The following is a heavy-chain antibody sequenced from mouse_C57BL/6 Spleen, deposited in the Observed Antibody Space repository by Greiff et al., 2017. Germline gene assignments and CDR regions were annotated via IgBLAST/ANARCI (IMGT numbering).Heavy chain of an antibody. V-gene: IGHV1-66*01. CDR3: ARRGVDSSGYVDY. Sequence: QVQLKQSGPELVKPGASVKISCKASGYSFTSYYIHWVKQRPGQGLEWIGWIYPGSGNTKYNEKFKGKATLTADTSSSTAYMQLSRLTSEDSAVYYCARRGVDSSGYVDYWGQGTTLTVSS. J-gene: IGHJ2*01. CDR1: GYSFTSYY. D-gene: IGHD3-2*02. CDR2: IYPGSGNT.